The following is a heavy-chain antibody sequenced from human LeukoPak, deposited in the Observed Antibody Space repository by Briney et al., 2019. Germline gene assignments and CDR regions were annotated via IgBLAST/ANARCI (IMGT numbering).Heavy chain of an antibody. CDR3: AKDRTVGAAYYYYMDV. V-gene: IGHV3-23*01. D-gene: IGHD2-15*01. CDR2: ISGSGGST. CDR1: GFTFSSYA. Sequence: GGSLRLPCAASGFTFSSYAMSWVRQAPGKGLEWVSAISGSGGSTYYADSVKGRFTISRDNSKNTLYLQMNSLRAEDTAVYYRAKDRTVGAAYYYYMDVWGKGTTVTVSS. J-gene: IGHJ6*03.